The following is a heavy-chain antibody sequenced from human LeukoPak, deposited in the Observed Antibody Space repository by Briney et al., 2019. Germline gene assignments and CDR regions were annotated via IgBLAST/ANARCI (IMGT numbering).Heavy chain of an antibody. Sequence: SETLSLTCAVYGGSFSGYYWSWIRQPPGKGLEWIGEINHSGSTNYNPSLKSRVTISVDTSKNQFSLKLSSVTAADTAVYYCARRRTPAAMITFGGVIANDAFDIWGQGTMVTVSS. D-gene: IGHD3-16*02. CDR2: INHSGST. J-gene: IGHJ3*02. V-gene: IGHV4-34*01. CDR1: GGSFSGYY. CDR3: ARRRTPAAMITFGGVIANDAFDI.